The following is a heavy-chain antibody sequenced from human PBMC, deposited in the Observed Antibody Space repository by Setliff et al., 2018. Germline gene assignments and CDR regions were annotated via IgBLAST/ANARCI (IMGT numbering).Heavy chain of an antibody. J-gene: IGHJ4*02. CDR1: GFTYSSYA. CDR3: ARDAEYDYVWGSYRSYFDY. CDR2: ISYDGSNK. Sequence: AGGSLRLFCAASGFTYSSYAMHWVRQAPGKGLEWVAVISYDGSNKYYADSVKGRFTISRDNSKNTLYLQMNSLRAEDTAVYYCARDAEYDYVWGSYRSYFDYWGQGTLVTVSS. V-gene: IGHV3-30-3*01. D-gene: IGHD3-16*02.